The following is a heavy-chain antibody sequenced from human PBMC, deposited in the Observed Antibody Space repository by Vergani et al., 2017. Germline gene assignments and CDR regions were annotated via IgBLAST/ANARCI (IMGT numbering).Heavy chain of an antibody. D-gene: IGHD6-13*01. Sequence: EVQLVQSGAEVKKPGESLRISCKGSGYSFTSYWISWVRQMPGKGLEWMGRIDPSDYYTNYSPSFQGHVTISADKSISTANLQWSSLKATDTAMYYCARQVAVAGKWWGPYYYYGMDVWDRATTVTVSS. CDR2: IDPSDYYT. CDR3: ARQVAVAGKWWGPYYYYGMDV. J-gene: IGHJ6*02. V-gene: IGHV5-10-1*01. CDR1: GYSFTSYW.